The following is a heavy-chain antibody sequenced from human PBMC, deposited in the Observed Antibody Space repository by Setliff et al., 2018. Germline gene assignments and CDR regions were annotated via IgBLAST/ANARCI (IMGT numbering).Heavy chain of an antibody. Sequence: SGPTLVNPTETLTLACTVSGFSLSNTKMGVSWIRQPPGKALEWLAHIFSNDEKSYSPSLQTRLTISKDTSKSQVVLTMTNMDPADTGTYYCVRTRDDPYYYDSRDYYYDAFDMWGQGTLVTV. CDR3: VRTRDDPYYYDSRDYYYDAFDM. D-gene: IGHD3-22*01. V-gene: IGHV2-26*01. J-gene: IGHJ3*02. CDR1: GFSLSNTKMG. CDR2: IFSNDEK.